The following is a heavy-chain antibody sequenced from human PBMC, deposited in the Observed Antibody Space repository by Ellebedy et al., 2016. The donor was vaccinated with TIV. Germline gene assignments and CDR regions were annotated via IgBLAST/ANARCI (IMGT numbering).Heavy chain of an antibody. J-gene: IGHJ4*02. Sequence: GGSLRLSCAASGFTFSSFAVHWVRQAPGKGLEWLSVISAGGDSTYPADSVKGRFTITRDNSKNTLYLQMDRLRAEDTAIYYCAKGSSSGFNYDRVGYEYWGQGTLVTVSA. CDR3: AKGSSSGFNYDRVGYEY. D-gene: IGHD3-22*01. V-gene: IGHV3-23*01. CDR2: ISAGGDST. CDR1: GFTFSSFA.